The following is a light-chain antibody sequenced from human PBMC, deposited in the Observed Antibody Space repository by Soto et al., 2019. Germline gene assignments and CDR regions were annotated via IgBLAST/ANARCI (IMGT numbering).Light chain of an antibody. CDR1: QNISSSY. V-gene: IGKV3-20*01. CDR3: QQYGSSPS. Sequence: EIVLTQSPGTLSLSPGERATLSCRASQNISSSYLAWYQQKPGQAPRLLIYGASSRATGIPDRFSGSGSGTDFTLTISRLEPEDFVVYYCQQYGSSPSFGQGTKVEIK. J-gene: IGKJ1*01. CDR2: GAS.